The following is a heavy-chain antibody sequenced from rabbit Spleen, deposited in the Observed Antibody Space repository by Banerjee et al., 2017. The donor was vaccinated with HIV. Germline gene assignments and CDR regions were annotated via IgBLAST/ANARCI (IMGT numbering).Heavy chain of an antibody. D-gene: IGHD6-1*01. CDR1: GFSFSGSHY. J-gene: IGHJ6*01. CDR2: IYAGGSGTT. Sequence: QEQLEESGGGLVKPEGSLTLTCTASGFSFSGSHYMCWVRQAPGKGLEWIACIYAGGSGTTYYASWAKGRFTISKTSSTTVTLQMTSLTAADTATYFCARLGHADYPYAYGLKLWGPGTLVTVS. V-gene: IGHV1S45*01. CDR3: ARLGHADYPYAYGLKL.